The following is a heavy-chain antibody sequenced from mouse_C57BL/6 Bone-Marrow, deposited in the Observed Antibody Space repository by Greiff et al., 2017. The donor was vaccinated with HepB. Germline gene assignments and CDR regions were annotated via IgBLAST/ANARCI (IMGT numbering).Heavy chain of an antibody. CDR3: ARSALYGSSLYYFDY. D-gene: IGHD1-1*01. CDR1: GYTFTSYW. CDR2: IHHNSGST. Sequence: QVQLKQPGAELVKPGASVKLSCKASGYTFTSYWMHWVKQRPGQGLEWIGMIHHNSGSTNYNEKFKSKATLTVDKSSSTAYMQLSSLTSEDSAVYYGARSALYGSSLYYFDYWGQGTTVTVSS. J-gene: IGHJ2*01. V-gene: IGHV1-64*01.